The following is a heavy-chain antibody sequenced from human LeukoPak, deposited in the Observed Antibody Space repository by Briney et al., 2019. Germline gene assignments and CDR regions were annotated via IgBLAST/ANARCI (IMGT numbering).Heavy chain of an antibody. Sequence: GGSLRLSCAASGFTFSSYAMSWVRPAPGKGLEWVSAISGSGGSTYYADSVKGRFTISRDNSKNTLYLQMNSLRAEDTAVYYCAKDSERFGDSSGYFDYWGQGTLVTVSS. CDR1: GFTFSSYA. J-gene: IGHJ4*02. CDR2: ISGSGGST. D-gene: IGHD3-22*01. CDR3: AKDSERFGDSSGYFDY. V-gene: IGHV3-23*01.